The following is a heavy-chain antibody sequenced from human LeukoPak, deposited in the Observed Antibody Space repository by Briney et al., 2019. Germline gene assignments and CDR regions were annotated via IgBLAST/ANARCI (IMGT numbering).Heavy chain of an antibody. CDR1: GGSFSGYY. Sequence: SETLSLTCAVYGGSFSGYYWSWIRQPPGKGLEWIGEINHSGSTNYNPSLKSRVTISVDTSKNQFSLKLSSVTAADTAVYYCARRRSSSWYPPTQYFQHWGQGTLVTVSS. J-gene: IGHJ1*01. CDR3: ARRRSSSWYPPTQYFQH. V-gene: IGHV4-34*01. D-gene: IGHD6-13*01. CDR2: INHSGST.